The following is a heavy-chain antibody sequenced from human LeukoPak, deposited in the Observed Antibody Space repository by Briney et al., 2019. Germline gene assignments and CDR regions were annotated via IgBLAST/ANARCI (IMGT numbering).Heavy chain of an antibody. D-gene: IGHD3-10*01. CDR3: ARAGNYYGRHTNWFDP. Sequence: GGSLRLSCAASGFTFSSYSMNWVRQAPGKGLEWVSSISSSSSYIYYADSVKGRFTISRDNAKNTVYLQMNNLRAGDTAVYYCARAGNYYGRHTNWFDPWGQGTLVTVSS. V-gene: IGHV3-21*01. CDR1: GFTFSSYS. CDR2: ISSSSSYI. J-gene: IGHJ5*02.